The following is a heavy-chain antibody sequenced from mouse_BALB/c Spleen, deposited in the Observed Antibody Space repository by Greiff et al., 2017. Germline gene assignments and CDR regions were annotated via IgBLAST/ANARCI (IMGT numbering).Heavy chain of an antibody. V-gene: IGHV2-2*02. J-gene: IGHJ4*01. CDR3: ARTEGYYEDYAMDY. Sequence: QVQLKQSGPGLVQPSQSLSITCTVSGFSLTSYGVHWVRQSPGKGLEWLGVIWSGGSTDYNAAFISRLSISKDNSKSQVFFKINSLQANDTAIYYCARTEGYYEDYAMDYWGQGTSVTVSS. CDR2: IWSGGST. CDR1: GFSLTSYG. D-gene: IGHD2-3*01.